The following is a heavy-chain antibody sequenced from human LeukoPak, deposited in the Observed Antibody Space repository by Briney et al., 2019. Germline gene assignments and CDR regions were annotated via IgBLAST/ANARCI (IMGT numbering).Heavy chain of an antibody. CDR3: ARMYYDSSGYYLDN. J-gene: IGHJ4*02. D-gene: IGHD3-22*01. CDR1: GGSISSSYW. V-gene: IGHV4-4*02. Sequence: SETLSLTCAVSGGSISSSYWWSWVRQPPGKGLEWIGEIYHSGSTNYNPSLKSRVTISVDKSKTQFPLNLSSVTAAATAVYYCARMYYDSSGYYLDNWGQGTLVTVSS. CDR2: IYHSGST.